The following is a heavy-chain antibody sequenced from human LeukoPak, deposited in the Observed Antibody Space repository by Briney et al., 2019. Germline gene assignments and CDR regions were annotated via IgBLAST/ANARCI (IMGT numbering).Heavy chain of an antibody. D-gene: IGHD6-19*01. J-gene: IGHJ6*02. Sequence: GSLRLSCAASGLTVNNNYMNWVRQAPGKGLEWVGHIYYSGSTHYNPSLKSRVTISVDTSKNQFSLKLSSVTAADTAVYYCARNAAGIAVAGTGVYYYYGMDVWGQGTTVTVSS. CDR3: ARNAAGIAVAGTGVYYYYGMDV. CDR1: GLTVNNNY. CDR2: IYYSGST. V-gene: IGHV4-59*06.